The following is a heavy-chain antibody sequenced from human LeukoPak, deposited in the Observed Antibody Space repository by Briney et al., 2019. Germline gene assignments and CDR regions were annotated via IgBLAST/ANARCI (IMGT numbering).Heavy chain of an antibody. CDR3: ASTVAGRDYYYYYGMDV. Sequence: SETLSLTCTVSGGSISSYYWSWIRQPPGKGLEWIGYIYYSGSTNYNPSLKSRVTISVDTSKNQFSLKLSSVTAADTAVYYCASTVAGRDYYYYYGMDVWGQGTTVTVSS. CDR1: GGSISSYY. CDR2: IYYSGST. D-gene: IGHD6-19*01. V-gene: IGHV4-59*12. J-gene: IGHJ6*02.